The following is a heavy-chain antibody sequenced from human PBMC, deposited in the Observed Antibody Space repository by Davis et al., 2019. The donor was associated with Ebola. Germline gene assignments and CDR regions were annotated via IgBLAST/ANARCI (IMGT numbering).Heavy chain of an antibody. CDR2: KKQDGSEK. J-gene: IGHJ6*04. CDR1: GFTFSSYW. V-gene: IGHV3-7*01. CDR3: ARGSLHSDIYGGGGDFYYGFDV. Sequence: GGSLRLSCAASGFTFSSYWMSWVRQAPGKGLEWVANKKQDGSEKYYVDSVKGRFTISRDNAKNTLYLQMNSLRAEDTAVYYCARGSLHSDIYGGGGDFYYGFDVWGKGTTVTVSS. D-gene: IGHD1-26*01.